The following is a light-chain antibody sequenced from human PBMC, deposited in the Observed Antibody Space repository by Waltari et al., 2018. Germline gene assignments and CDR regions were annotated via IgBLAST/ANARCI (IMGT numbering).Light chain of an antibody. CDR3: ATWDDSLNGYV. V-gene: IGLV1-44*01. CDR1: RSTIGSNT. J-gene: IGLJ1*01. Sequence: QSVLTQPPSASGNPGQRVTISCSGSRSTIGSNTVNWYQQFPGAAPKLLMYRNSQRPSGVPDRFSGYKSGTSASLAISGLQSEDEADYYCATWDDSLNGYVVGTGTKVTVL. CDR2: RNS.